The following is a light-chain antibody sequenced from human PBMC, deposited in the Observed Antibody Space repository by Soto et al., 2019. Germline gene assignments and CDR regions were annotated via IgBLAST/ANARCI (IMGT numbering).Light chain of an antibody. CDR3: QQYGGSAT. CDR2: GAS. J-gene: IGKJ1*01. Sequence: EIVLTQSPGTLSLSPGERATLSCRASQSVTSNYLAWYQQKPGQAPRLLIYGASSRATGIPDRFSGSGSGTDFTLTVSRLEPEDFAVYYCQQYGGSATFGQGTK. V-gene: IGKV3-20*01. CDR1: QSVTSNY.